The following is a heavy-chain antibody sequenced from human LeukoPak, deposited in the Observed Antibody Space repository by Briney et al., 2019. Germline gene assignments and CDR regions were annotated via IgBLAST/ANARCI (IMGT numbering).Heavy chain of an antibody. CDR3: ARANMVRGVGSFFDRNWFDP. CDR1: GYTFSNND. Sequence: ASVKVSCKASGYTFSNNDINWVRQATGQGLEWMGWMNPISGNTGFAQKFQGRVTISRSTSISTAYMELSSLRSDDTAVYYCARANMVRGVGSFFDRNWFDPWGQGTLVTVSS. J-gene: IGHJ5*02. CDR2: MNPISGNT. V-gene: IGHV1-8*03. D-gene: IGHD3-10*01.